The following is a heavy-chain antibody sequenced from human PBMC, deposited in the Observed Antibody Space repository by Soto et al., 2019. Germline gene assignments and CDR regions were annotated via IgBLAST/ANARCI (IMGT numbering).Heavy chain of an antibody. CDR3: ARSGLPDPVVVVGHTPFDP. CDR2: ISAYNGDT. J-gene: IGHJ5*02. CDR1: GYTFTNYD. V-gene: IGHV1-18*01. D-gene: IGHD2-15*01. Sequence: QVQLVQSGAEVKKPGASVKVSCKASGYTFTNYDINWVRQAPGQGLEWMGWISAYNGDTNYAQKLQGRVTMTTDTSTSTAYMELRSLRSDDTAVYYSARSGLPDPVVVVGHTPFDPWGQGTLVTVSS.